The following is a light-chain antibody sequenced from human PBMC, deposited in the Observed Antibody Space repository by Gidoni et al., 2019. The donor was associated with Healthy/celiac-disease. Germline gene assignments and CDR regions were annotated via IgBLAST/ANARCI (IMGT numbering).Light chain of an antibody. CDR2: GAS. J-gene: IGKJ4*01. V-gene: IGKV3-20*01. Sequence: EIVLTQSPGTLSLSPGERATLSCRASQSVSSSYLAWYQQKPGQAPRLLIYGASSRATGIPDRFSGSGSGTDFTLTISRLEPEDFAVYYCQQYGSSPLTFGGXTKVEIK. CDR3: QQYGSSPLT. CDR1: QSVSSSY.